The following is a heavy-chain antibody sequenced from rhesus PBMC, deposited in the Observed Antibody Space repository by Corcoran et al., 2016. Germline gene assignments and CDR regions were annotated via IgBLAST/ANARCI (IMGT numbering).Heavy chain of an antibody. Sequence: QVTLKESGPALVTPTQTLTLTCTFSGFSISTTGPGVGWIRQPPGKDLEWLASIYWNDSKYYSTSLKSRLTISKDTSKNQVVLTMTNMDPVDTATYYCARVYSSGWYGFDYWGQGVLVTVSS. CDR2: IYWNDSK. CDR3: ARVYSSGWYGFDY. J-gene: IGHJ4*01. CDR1: GFSISTTGPG. V-gene: IGHV2-95*01. D-gene: IGHD6-31*01.